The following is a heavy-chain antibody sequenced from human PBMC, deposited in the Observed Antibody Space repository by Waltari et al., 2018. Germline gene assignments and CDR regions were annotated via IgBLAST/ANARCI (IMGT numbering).Heavy chain of an antibody. CDR2: SSSSSSTI. CDR3: ARDSLFDL. V-gene: IGHV3-48*01. Sequence: EVQLVESGGGLVQPGGSLRLSCAASGFTFRSYTMNWVRQAPGKGLGWVSYSSSSSSTISYADSVKGRFTISRDNAKNSLYLQMNSLRAEDTAVYYCARDSLFDLWGRGTLVTVSS. CDR1: GFTFRSYT. J-gene: IGHJ2*01.